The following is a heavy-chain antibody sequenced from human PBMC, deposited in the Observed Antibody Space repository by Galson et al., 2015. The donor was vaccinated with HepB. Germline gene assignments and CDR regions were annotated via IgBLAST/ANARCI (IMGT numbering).Heavy chain of an antibody. V-gene: IGHV3-30-3*01. Sequence: SLRLSCAASGFTFSSYAMHWVRQAPGKGLEWVAVISYDGSNKYYADSVKGRFTISRDNSKNTLYPQMNSLRAEDTAVYYCARATTLDYWGQGTLVTVSS. CDR2: ISYDGSNK. J-gene: IGHJ4*02. CDR3: ARATTLDY. CDR1: GFTFSSYA. D-gene: IGHD1-26*01.